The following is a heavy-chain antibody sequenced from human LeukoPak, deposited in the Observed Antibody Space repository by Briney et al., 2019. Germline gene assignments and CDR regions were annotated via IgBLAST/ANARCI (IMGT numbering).Heavy chain of an antibody. V-gene: IGHV3-30-3*01. Sequence: GGSLRPSCAASGFTFSSYAMHWVRQAPGKGLEWVAVISYDGSNKYYADSVKGRFTISRDNSKNTLYLQMNSLRAEDTAVYYCARPGIQLWYLFDYWGQGTLVTVSS. J-gene: IGHJ4*02. D-gene: IGHD5-18*01. CDR3: ARPGIQLWYLFDY. CDR2: ISYDGSNK. CDR1: GFTFSSYA.